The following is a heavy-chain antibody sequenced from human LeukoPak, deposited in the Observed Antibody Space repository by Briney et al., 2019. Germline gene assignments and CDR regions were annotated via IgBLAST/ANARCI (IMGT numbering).Heavy chain of an antibody. Sequence: SETLSLTCTVSGGSILSTSFSWGWIRQSPGKGLEWIGALSYTGSAYYNPSLKSHVTISVDTSKNQVSLTMSPVTAADTAVYFCARDLMDRHEGSGSYVDYWGQGTLVTVFS. D-gene: IGHD3-10*01. CDR1: GGSILSTSFS. CDR3: ARDLMDRHEGSGSYVDY. CDR2: LSYTGSA. J-gene: IGHJ4*02. V-gene: IGHV4-39*02.